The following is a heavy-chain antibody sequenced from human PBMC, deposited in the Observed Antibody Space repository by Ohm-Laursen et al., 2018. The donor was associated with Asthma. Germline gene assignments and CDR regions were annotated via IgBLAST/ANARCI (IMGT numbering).Heavy chain of an antibody. CDR3: AKDSSEVVAADEY. J-gene: IGHJ4*02. CDR2: IDGSGGRT. V-gene: IGHV3-23*01. D-gene: IGHD2-15*01. Sequence: SLRLSCAASGFTFNKHHMTWVRQAPGKGLEWVSAIDGSGGRTYYADSVKGRFTISRDNPRNMLYLQMNSLRAEDTAVYYCAKDSSEVVAADEYWGQGTLVTVSS. CDR1: GFTFNKHH.